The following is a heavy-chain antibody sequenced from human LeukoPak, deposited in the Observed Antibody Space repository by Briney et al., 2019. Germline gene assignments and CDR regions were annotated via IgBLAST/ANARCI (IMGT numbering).Heavy chain of an antibody. V-gene: IGHV3-7*01. CDR3: ARTITYYDILTGTFDY. D-gene: IGHD3-9*01. Sequence: GGSLRLSCAASGFTFSSYWMSWDRQAPGKGLEWVANIKQDGSEKYYVDSVKGRFTISRDNAKNSLYLQMNSLRAEDTAVYYCARTITYYDILTGTFDYWGQGTLVTVSS. J-gene: IGHJ4*02. CDR1: GFTFSSYW. CDR2: IKQDGSEK.